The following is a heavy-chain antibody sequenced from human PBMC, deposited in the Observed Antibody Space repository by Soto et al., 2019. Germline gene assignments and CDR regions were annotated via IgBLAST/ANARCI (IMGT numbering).Heavy chain of an antibody. CDR1: GFTVSSNY. CDR2: IYTDDTT. D-gene: IGHD2-15*01. J-gene: IGHJ4*02. CDR3: VSGVAATTEPYYFDY. Sequence: GGSLRLSCAASGFTVSSNYMSWVRQAPGKGLEWLSVIYTDDTTYYANSVKGRFTISRDNSKKTLYLQMNSLRGEDTAVYYCVSGVAATTEPYYFDYWGQGTLVTVSS. V-gene: IGHV3-53*05.